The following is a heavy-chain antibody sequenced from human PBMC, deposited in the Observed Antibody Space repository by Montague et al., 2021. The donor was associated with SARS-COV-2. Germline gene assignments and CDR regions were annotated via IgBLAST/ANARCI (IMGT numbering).Heavy chain of an antibody. CDR2: IYHRVLT. CDR3: ARGDRWNWFGP. V-gene: IGHV4-59*01. CDR1: LHSLCRCT. J-gene: IGHJ5*02. Sequence: SETLSLTCAGDLHSLCRCTQARIGRAPVWTPSPPGLIYHRVLTNYNPSLETRVTISVDPSKNQFSLKMRSVTAADTAVYYCARGDRWNWFGPWGQGTLVIVSS. D-gene: IGHD5-24*01.